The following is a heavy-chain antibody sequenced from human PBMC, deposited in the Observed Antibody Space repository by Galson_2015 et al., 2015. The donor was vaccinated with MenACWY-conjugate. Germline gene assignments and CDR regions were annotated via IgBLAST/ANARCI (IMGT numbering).Heavy chain of an antibody. J-gene: IGHJ6*03. CDR2: MNSISGLT. CDR3: ARFPNVMDRGISPHYSYYMDV. D-gene: IGHD3-10*01. CDR1: GYTFTNYD. V-gene: IGHV1-8*01. Sequence: SVKVSCTASGYTFTNYDINWVRQAPGQGLEWMGWMNSISGLTGYAQKFQGRVLMTTDTYENTAYMELSSLTFEDTAVYFCARFPNVMDRGISPHYSYYMDVWGKGTTVTVSS.